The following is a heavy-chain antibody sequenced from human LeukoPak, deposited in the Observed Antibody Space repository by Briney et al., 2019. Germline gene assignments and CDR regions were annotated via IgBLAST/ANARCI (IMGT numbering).Heavy chain of an antibody. D-gene: IGHD6-13*01. CDR3: ARDLAAAGLFDY. J-gene: IGHJ4*02. CDR1: GFTSSSYA. Sequence: GGSLRLSCAASGFTSSSYAMHWVRQAPGKGLEWVAVISYDGSNKYYADSVKGRFTISRDNSKNTLYLQMNSLRAEDTAVYYCARDLAAAGLFDYWGQGTLVTVSS. V-gene: IGHV3-30-3*01. CDR2: ISYDGSNK.